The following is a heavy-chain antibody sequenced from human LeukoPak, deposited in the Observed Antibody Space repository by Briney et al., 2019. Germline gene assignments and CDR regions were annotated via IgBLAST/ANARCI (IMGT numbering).Heavy chain of an antibody. CDR1: GGSISSRSYY. J-gene: IGHJ3*02. CDR2: IYYSGST. Sequence: SETLSLTCTVSGGSISSRSYYWGWIRQPPGKGREGVGSIYYSGSTYYSPSLKSRVTISVDTSKNQFSLKLSSVTAADTAVYYCARRHYGSIRLDAFDIWGQGTMVTVSS. CDR3: ARRHYGSIRLDAFDI. V-gene: IGHV4-39*01. D-gene: IGHD3-10*01.